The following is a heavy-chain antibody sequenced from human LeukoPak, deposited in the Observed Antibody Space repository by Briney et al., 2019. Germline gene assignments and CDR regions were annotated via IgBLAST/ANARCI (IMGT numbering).Heavy chain of an antibody. Sequence: SETLSLTCTVPGGPISSYYWSWIRQPPGKGLEWIGYIYYSGSTSYNPSLKSRVTISVDTSKNQFSLKLSAVTAADTAVYYCARHPSKSSGSYYGAFDIWGQGTTVTVSS. J-gene: IGHJ3*02. D-gene: IGHD1-26*01. CDR3: ARHPSKSSGSYYGAFDI. CDR1: GGPISSYY. CDR2: IYYSGST. V-gene: IGHV4-59*08.